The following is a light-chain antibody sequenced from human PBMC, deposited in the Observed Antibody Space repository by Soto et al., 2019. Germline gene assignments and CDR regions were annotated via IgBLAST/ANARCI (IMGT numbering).Light chain of an antibody. Sequence: QSPLTQPASVSGSPGQSTTISYTGTSSDVGSYNLVSWYQQHPGKVPKIMIYEASKRPSGAPNRFSGSKSGNTASLTISGLQAEDEADYYCCSYAGSSTWVFGTGTKLTVL. J-gene: IGLJ1*01. CDR1: SSDVGSYNL. CDR3: CSYAGSSTWV. V-gene: IGLV2-23*01. CDR2: EAS.